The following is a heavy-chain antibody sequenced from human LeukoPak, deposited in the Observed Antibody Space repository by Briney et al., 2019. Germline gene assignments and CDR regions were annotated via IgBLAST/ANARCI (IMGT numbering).Heavy chain of an antibody. V-gene: IGHV4-34*09. D-gene: IGHD3-9*01. J-gene: IGHJ3*02. Sequence: SETLSLTCAVYGGSFSGYYWSWIRQPPGKGLEWIGYIYYSGSTYYNPSLKSRVTISVDTSKSQFSLKLSSVTAADTAVYYCARVIKDYDILTGYQDAFDIWGQGTMVTVSS. CDR3: ARVIKDYDILTGYQDAFDI. CDR2: IYYSGST. CDR1: GGSFSGYY.